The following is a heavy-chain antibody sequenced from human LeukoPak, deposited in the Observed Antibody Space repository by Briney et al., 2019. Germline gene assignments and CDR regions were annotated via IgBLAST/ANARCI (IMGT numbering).Heavy chain of an antibody. Sequence: PGGSLRLSCAASGFTFSSYSMNWVRQAPGKGLEWVSSISSSSSYIYYAVSVKGRFTISRDNAKNSLYLQMNSLRAEDTAVYYCARGGDIVVVPDPRFDPWGQGTLVTVSS. CDR2: ISSSSSYI. D-gene: IGHD2-2*01. CDR3: ARGGDIVVVPDPRFDP. J-gene: IGHJ5*02. V-gene: IGHV3-21*01. CDR1: GFTFSSYS.